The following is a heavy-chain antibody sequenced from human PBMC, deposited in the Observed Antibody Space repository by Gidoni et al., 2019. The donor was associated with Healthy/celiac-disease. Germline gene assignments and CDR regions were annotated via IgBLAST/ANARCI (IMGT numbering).Heavy chain of an antibody. D-gene: IGHD5-18*01. V-gene: IGHV3-7*01. Sequence: EVQLVESGGGLVQPGGSLRLSCAASGFTFSSYWMSWVRQAPGKGLEWVANLKQDGSEKYDVDPVKGRFTISRDNAKNSLYLQMNSLRAEDTAVYYCARDGGVSIQLWFPHYFDYWGQGTLVTVSS. CDR2: LKQDGSEK. J-gene: IGHJ4*02. CDR3: ARDGGVSIQLWFPHYFDY. CDR1: GFTFSSYW.